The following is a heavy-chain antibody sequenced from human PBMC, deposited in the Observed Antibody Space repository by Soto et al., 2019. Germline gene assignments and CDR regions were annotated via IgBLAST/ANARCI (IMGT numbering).Heavy chain of an antibody. V-gene: IGHV1-2*04. Sequence: ASVKVSCKASGYTFTGYYMHWVRQASGQGLEWMGWINPNSGGTNYAQKFQGWVTMTRDTSISTAYMELSRLRSDDTAVYYCASMGGSYFEDLYGMDVWGQGTTVTVSS. CDR1: GYTFTGYY. D-gene: IGHD1-26*01. CDR2: INPNSGGT. J-gene: IGHJ6*02. CDR3: ASMGGSYFEDLYGMDV.